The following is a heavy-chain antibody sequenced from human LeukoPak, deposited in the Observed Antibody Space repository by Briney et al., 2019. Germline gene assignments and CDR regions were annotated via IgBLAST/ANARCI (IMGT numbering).Heavy chain of an antibody. CDR1: GGSISSYY. V-gene: IGHV4-4*07. J-gene: IGHJ5*02. D-gene: IGHD3-10*01. Sequence: SETLSLTCTVSGGSISSYYWSWIRQPAGKGLEWIGRIYTSGSTNYNPSLKSRVTMSVDTSKNQFSLKLSSVTAADTAVYYYARIGVRGVRPYNWFDPWGQGTLVTVSS. CDR2: IYTSGST. CDR3: ARIGVRGVRPYNWFDP.